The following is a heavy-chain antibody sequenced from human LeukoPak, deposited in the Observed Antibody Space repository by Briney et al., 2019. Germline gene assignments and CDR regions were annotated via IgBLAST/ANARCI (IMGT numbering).Heavy chain of an antibody. Sequence: SETLSLTCAVYGGSFSGYYWTWIRQPPGKGLEWIGEINHSGSTNYNPSLKSRVTISVDTSKNQFSLKLSSVTAADTAVYYCARGIRRRRITIFGVVVIVWFDPWGQGTLVTVSS. CDR2: INHSGST. D-gene: IGHD3-3*01. V-gene: IGHV4-34*01. CDR3: ARGIRRRRITIFGVVVIVWFDP. CDR1: GGSFSGYY. J-gene: IGHJ5*02.